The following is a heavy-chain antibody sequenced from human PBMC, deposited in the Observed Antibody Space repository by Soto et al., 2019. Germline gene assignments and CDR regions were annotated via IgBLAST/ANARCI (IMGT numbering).Heavy chain of an antibody. CDR1: GFTFSSYA. J-gene: IGHJ5*02. CDR3: AKVKRGVWWFDP. D-gene: IGHD3-16*01. Sequence: EVQLLESGGGLVQPGGSLRLSCAASGFTFSSYAMSWVRQAPGKGLEWVSAISGSGGSTYYADTVKGRFTISRDNSKNTLYLQMSSLRAEDTAVYYCAKVKRGVWWFDPWGQGTLVTVSS. CDR2: ISGSGGST. V-gene: IGHV3-23*01.